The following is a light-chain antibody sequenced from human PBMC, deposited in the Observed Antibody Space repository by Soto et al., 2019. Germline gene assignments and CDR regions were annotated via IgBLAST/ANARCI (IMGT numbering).Light chain of an antibody. Sequence: EILMTQSPATLSVSPGERATLSCRASQSVSSNLAWYQRKPGQAPRLVIYGASTRATGIPGRFSGSGSGTEFTLTISSLQSEDFAVYYCQQYNNWPPTFGQGTKVDIK. CDR1: QSVSSN. CDR3: QQYNNWPPT. CDR2: GAS. J-gene: IGKJ1*01. V-gene: IGKV3-15*01.